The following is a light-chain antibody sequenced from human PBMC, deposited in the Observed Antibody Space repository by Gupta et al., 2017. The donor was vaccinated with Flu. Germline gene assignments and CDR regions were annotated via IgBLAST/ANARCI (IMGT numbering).Light chain of an antibody. V-gene: IGLV2-23*02. CDR1: SSDIVSFNL. CDR3: CSYTGGSVYI. J-gene: IGLJ1*01. CDR2: EVN. Sequence: SSDIVSFNLVSWYQQHPGKAPKVMIFEVNGRPSGVSNRFSGSKSGNTAPLTISGLQAEDEADYYCCSYTGGSVYIFGTGTKVTVL.